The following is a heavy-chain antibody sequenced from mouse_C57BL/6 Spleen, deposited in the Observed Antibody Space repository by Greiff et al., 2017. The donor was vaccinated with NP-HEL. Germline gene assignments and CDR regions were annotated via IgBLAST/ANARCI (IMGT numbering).Heavy chain of an antibody. CDR2: INYDGSST. V-gene: IGHV5-16*01. Sequence: EVKLVESEGGLVQPGSSMKLSCTASGFTFSDYYMAWVRQVPEKGLEWVANINYDGSSTYYLDSLKSRFIISRDNAKNILYLQMSSLKSEDTATYYCARDDYYGIFDYWGQGTTLTVSS. CDR1: GFTFSDYY. CDR3: ARDDYYGIFDY. J-gene: IGHJ2*01. D-gene: IGHD1-1*01.